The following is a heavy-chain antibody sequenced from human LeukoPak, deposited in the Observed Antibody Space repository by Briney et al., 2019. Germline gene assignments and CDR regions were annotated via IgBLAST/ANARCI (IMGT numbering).Heavy chain of an antibody. Sequence: PGGSLRLSCAASGFTFSTYWMTWVRQAPGKGLEWVANIKEDGSEKYYVDSVKGRLTISRDNAKNSLYLEMNSLRAEDTAVYYCRRSLMSWGQGTLVTVSS. V-gene: IGHV3-7*03. CDR1: GFTFSTYW. D-gene: IGHD3-10*01. CDR2: IKEDGSEK. CDR3: RRSLMS. J-gene: IGHJ5*02.